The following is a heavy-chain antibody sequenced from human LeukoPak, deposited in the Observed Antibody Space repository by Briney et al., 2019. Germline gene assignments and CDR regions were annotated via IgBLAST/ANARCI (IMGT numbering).Heavy chain of an antibody. CDR2: IYTSGST. D-gene: IGHD2-2*01. J-gene: IGHJ6*03. Sequence: SETLSLTCTVSGGSISSYYWSWIRQPAGKGLEWIGRIYTSGSTDYNPSLKSRVTMSVDRSKNRFSLRLSSVTAADTAVYYCARSLGYCTGTSCYYMDVWGKGTTVTASS. CDR1: GGSISSYY. CDR3: ARSLGYCTGTSCYYMDV. V-gene: IGHV4-4*07.